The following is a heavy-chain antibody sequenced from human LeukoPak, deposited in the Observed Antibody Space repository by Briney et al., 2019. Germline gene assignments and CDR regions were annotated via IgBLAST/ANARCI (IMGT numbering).Heavy chain of an antibody. D-gene: IGHD6-13*01. CDR1: GFTFSDYY. J-gene: IGHJ4*02. CDR2: ISRNSYT. CDR3: ARMGIAAVGAYYFDY. Sequence: GGSLRLSCAASGFTFSDYYMSWLRQAPGKGLEWVSYISRNSYTNYADSVKGRFTISRDNAKNSLYLQMASLRAEDTAVYYCARMGIAAVGAYYFDYWGQGTLVAVSS. V-gene: IGHV3-11*06.